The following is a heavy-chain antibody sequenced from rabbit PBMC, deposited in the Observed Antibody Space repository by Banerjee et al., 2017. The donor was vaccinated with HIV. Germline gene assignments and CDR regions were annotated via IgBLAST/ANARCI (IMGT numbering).Heavy chain of an antibody. CDR2: IYGGSIGDT. V-gene: IGHV1S40*01. Sequence: QSLEESGGDLVTPEGSLTLTCKASGFSFSSSYYMCWVRQAPGKGLEWIACIYGGSIGDTYYATWAKGRFTISKTSSTTVTLQMTSLTAADTATYFCARDFDFWGPGTLVTVS. CDR1: GFSFSSSYY. J-gene: IGHJ4*01. CDR3: ARDFDF.